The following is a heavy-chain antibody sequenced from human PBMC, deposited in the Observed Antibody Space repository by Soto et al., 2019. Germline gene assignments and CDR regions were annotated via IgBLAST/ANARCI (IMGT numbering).Heavy chain of an antibody. CDR1: GFTFSIYA. CDR3: AKWAVGPISSVDL. Sequence: EVQMLDSGGGLVQPGGSLRLSCAASGFTFSIYAMSWVRQAPGKGLEWVSYISGRGGSTDYADSVKSRFNISRDNSNNTLYFQMKSLRAEDTAVYYCAKWAVGPISSVDLLGRGTLVTVSA. CDR2: ISGRGGST. V-gene: IGHV3-23*01. J-gene: IGHJ2*01. D-gene: IGHD5-12*01.